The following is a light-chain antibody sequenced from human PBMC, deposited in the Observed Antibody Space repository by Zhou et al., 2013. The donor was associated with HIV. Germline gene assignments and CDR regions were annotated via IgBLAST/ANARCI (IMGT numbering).Light chain of an antibody. CDR3: QQSYSTPRT. J-gene: IGKJ1*01. CDR1: QTIANY. CDR2: AAS. Sequence: DIQMTQSPSSLSASVGDRVTISCRASQTIANYLNWYQQKPGKAPNLLIFAASSLQSGVPSRFNGSGSGTDFTLTISSLQPEDFATYYCQQSYSTPRTFGQGTKVEIK. V-gene: IGKV1-39*01.